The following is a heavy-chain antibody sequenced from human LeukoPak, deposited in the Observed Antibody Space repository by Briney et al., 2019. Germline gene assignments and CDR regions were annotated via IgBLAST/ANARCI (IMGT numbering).Heavy chain of an antibody. J-gene: IGHJ4*02. CDR3: ARDQGYDILTGYNFDY. V-gene: IGHV1-18*01. CDR1: GYTFTSYG. D-gene: IGHD3-9*01. CDR2: ISGYNANT. Sequence: ASVKVSCKASGYTFTSYGISWVRQAPGQGLEWMGWISGYNANTNYVQKLQGRVTMTTDTSTSTAYMELRSLRSDDTAMYYCARDQGYDILTGYNFDYWGQGTLFTVSS.